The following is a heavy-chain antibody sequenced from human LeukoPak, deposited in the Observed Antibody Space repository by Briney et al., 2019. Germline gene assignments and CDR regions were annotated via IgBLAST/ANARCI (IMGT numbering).Heavy chain of an antibody. CDR3: ARLLGGSYSPYDY. Sequence: SETLSLTCAVYGGSFSGYYWSWIRQPPGKGLEWIGEINHSGSTNYNPSLKSRVTISVDTSKNQFSLKLSSVTAADTAVYYCARLLGGSYSPYDYWGQGTLVTVSS. CDR2: INHSGST. V-gene: IGHV4-34*01. J-gene: IGHJ4*02. D-gene: IGHD1-26*01. CDR1: GGSFSGYY.